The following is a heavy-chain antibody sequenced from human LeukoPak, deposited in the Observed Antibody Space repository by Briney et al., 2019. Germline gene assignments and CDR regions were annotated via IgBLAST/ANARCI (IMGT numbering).Heavy chain of an antibody. CDR1: GYTFTGYY. D-gene: IGHD5-12*01. Sequence: ASVKVSCKASGYTFTGYYMHWVRQAPGQGLEWMGWINPNSGGTNYAQKFQGRVTMTRDTSISTAYMELRRLRSDDTAVYYCEREPVGRGYDYLSTKPYFAYWGQGTLVTVSS. CDR2: INPNSGGT. V-gene: IGHV1-2*02. CDR3: EREPVGRGYDYLSTKPYFAY. J-gene: IGHJ4*02.